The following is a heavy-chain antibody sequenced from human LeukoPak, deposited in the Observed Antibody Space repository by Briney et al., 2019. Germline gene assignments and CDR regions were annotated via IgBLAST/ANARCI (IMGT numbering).Heavy chain of an antibody. CDR3: ARGRLYCSGGSCYSYYYYGMDV. Sequence: SETLSLNCTVSGGSVSSGSYYWSWIRQPPGEGLEWIGYIYYSGSTNYNPSLKSRVTISVDTSKNQFSLKLSSVTAADTAVYYCARGRLYCSGGSCYSYYYYGMDVWGKGTTVTVSS. CDR2: IYYSGST. J-gene: IGHJ6*04. D-gene: IGHD2-15*01. CDR1: GGSVSSGSYY. V-gene: IGHV4-61*01.